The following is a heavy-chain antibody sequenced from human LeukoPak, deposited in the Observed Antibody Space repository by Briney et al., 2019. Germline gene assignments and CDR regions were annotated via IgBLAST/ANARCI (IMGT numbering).Heavy chain of an antibody. V-gene: IGHV1-2*02. CDR1: GYTFTSYY. D-gene: IGHD6-19*01. CDR3: AREAYSSGWAEQVF. Sequence: ASVKVSCKGSGYTFTSYYVHWVRQAPGQGFEWMGWMNPKSGATKYAQKFQGRVTFTRDTSITTAYMDLTSLTSDDTAVYFCAREAYSSGWAEQVFWGQGTLVTVSS. J-gene: IGHJ1*01. CDR2: MNPKSGAT.